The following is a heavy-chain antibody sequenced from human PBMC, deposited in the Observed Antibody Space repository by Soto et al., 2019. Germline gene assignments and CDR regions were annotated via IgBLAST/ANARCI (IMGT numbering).Heavy chain of an antibody. CDR2: IGATSSSGSNF. V-gene: IGHV3-48*03. CDR1: GFTLSSFA. J-gene: IGHJ6*02. Sequence: EVQLEESGGGLVQPGGSLRLSCAASGFTLSSFALNWVRQAPGKGLEWVSYIGATSSSGSNFYYAASVKGRFTISRDSAKNSLFLQMNSLRAEDTAVYYCAKDFWSGYYTGGYYYYGMDVWGQGTTVTVSS. D-gene: IGHD3-3*01. CDR3: AKDFWSGYYTGGYYYYGMDV.